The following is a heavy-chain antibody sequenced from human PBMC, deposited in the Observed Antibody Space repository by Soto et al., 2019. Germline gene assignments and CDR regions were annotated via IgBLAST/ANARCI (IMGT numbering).Heavy chain of an antibody. Sequence: GEALKISLKGAGYSFTSYWISWARQMPGKGLEWMGRIDPSDSYTNYSPNFHGNGTISADKSISTAYLQWSSLKASATAMYYCERHRIAVADDAFDIWGQGTMVTVSS. D-gene: IGHD6-19*01. CDR2: IDPSDSYT. CDR1: GYSFTSYW. V-gene: IGHV5-10-1*01. CDR3: ERHRIAVADDAFDI. J-gene: IGHJ3*02.